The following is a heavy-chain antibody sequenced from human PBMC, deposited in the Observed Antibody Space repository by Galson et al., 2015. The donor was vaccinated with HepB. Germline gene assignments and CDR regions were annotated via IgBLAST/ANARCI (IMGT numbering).Heavy chain of an antibody. Sequence: CAISGDSVSRNTASWNWIGQSPSRGLEWLGRTYYRTKWYSDSAVSVRSRITVNADTSKNQFSLQLNSVTPEDTAVYYCARGRLGIEVSLFDPWGQGSLVLVSS. V-gene: IGHV6-1*01. CDR3: ARGRLGIEVSLFDP. CDR2: TYYRTKWYS. CDR1: GDSVSRNTAS. J-gene: IGHJ5*02. D-gene: IGHD5/OR15-5a*01.